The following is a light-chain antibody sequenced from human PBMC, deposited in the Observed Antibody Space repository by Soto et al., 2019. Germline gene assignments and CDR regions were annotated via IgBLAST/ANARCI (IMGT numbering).Light chain of an antibody. V-gene: IGKV3-20*01. CDR2: GAS. Sequence: EIVLTQSPGTLSLSPGESATLSCRASQSVSSSYLAWYQQKPGQAPRLLIYGASDRATGIPDRFSGGGSGTEFTLTISSLQPDDFATYYCQQYNSYQWTFGQGTKVDIK. CDR3: QQYNSYQWT. J-gene: IGKJ1*01. CDR1: QSVSSSY.